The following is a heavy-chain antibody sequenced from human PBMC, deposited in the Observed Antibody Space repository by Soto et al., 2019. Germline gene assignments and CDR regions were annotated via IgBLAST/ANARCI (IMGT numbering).Heavy chain of an antibody. J-gene: IGHJ3*02. CDR3: AKDRRVAATFDAFDI. CDR2: ISYDGSNK. Sequence: GRSLRLSCAASGFTFSSYGMHWVRQAPGKGLEWVAVISYDGSNKYYADSVKGRFTISRDNSKNTLYLQMNSLRAEDTAAYYCAKDRRVAATFDAFDIWGQGTMVTVSS. CDR1: GFTFSSYG. V-gene: IGHV3-30*18. D-gene: IGHD2-15*01.